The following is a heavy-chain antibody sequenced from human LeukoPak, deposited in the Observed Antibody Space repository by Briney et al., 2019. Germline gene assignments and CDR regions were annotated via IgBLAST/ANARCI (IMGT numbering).Heavy chain of an antibody. Sequence: SSETLSLTCAVYGGSFSGYYWTWIRQTPEKGLEWIGEMNPSGSTNYNPSLKSRVTISVDTSKNQFSLELSSVTAADTAVYYCARGRQDVTMIVVVMTAVSYYLDVWGKGTTVTV. CDR1: GGSFSGYY. D-gene: IGHD3-22*01. V-gene: IGHV4-34*01. J-gene: IGHJ6*03. CDR3: ARGRQDVTMIVVVMTAVSYYLDV. CDR2: MNPSGST.